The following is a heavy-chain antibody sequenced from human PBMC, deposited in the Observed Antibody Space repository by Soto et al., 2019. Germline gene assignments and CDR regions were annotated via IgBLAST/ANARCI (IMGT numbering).Heavy chain of an antibody. CDR2: IYPGDSDT. CDR1: GYSFTSYW. V-gene: IGHV5-51*01. CDR3: ARGGGGNTIFGVVGGYYYYGMDV. D-gene: IGHD3-3*01. J-gene: IGHJ6*02. Sequence: PGESLKISCKGSGYSFTSYWIGWVRQMPGKGLEWMGIIYPGDSDTRYSPSFQGQVTISADKSISTAYLQWSSLKASDTAMYYCARGGGGNTIFGVVGGYYYYGMDVWGQGTTVTVSS.